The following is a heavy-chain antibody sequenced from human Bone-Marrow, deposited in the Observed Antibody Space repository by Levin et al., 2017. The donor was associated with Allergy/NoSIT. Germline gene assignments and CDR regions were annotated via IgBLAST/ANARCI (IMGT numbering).Heavy chain of an antibody. V-gene: IGHV1-69*04. Sequence: ASVKVSCKASGGTFSSYTISWVRQAPGQGLEWMGRIIPILGIANYAQKFQGRVTITADKSTSTAYMELSSLRSEDTAVYYCARDFTTVTTNNWFDPWGQGTLVTVSS. D-gene: IGHD4-17*01. CDR1: GGTFSSYT. CDR3: ARDFTTVTTNNWFDP. CDR2: IIPILGIA. J-gene: IGHJ5*02.